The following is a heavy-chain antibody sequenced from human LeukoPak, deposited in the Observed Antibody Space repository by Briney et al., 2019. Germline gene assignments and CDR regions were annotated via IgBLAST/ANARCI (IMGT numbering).Heavy chain of an antibody. Sequence: GGSLRLSCAASGFTFSSYEMTWVRQARGRGLEWVSYIGNTGRTIYYTDSVKGRFTISRDNAKNSLYLQMNSLRAEDTAIYYCVRGDRYFFDFWGQGTLVTVSS. CDR3: VRGDRYFFDF. CDR1: GFTFSSYE. J-gene: IGHJ4*02. CDR2: IGNTGRTI. V-gene: IGHV3-48*03.